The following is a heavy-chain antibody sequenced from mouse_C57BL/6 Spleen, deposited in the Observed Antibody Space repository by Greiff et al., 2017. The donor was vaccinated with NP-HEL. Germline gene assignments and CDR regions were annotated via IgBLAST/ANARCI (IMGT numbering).Heavy chain of an antibody. Sequence: EVQLVESGPELVKPGASVKISCKASGYSFTGYYMNWVKQSPEKSLEWIGEINPSTGGTTYNQKFKAKATLTVDQSSSTAYMQLKSLTSEDSAVYYCARIGAQALYYYAMDYWGQGTSVTVAS. V-gene: IGHV1-42*01. CDR3: ARIGAQALYYYAMDY. CDR2: INPSTGGT. D-gene: IGHD3-2*02. CDR1: GYSFTGYY. J-gene: IGHJ4*01.